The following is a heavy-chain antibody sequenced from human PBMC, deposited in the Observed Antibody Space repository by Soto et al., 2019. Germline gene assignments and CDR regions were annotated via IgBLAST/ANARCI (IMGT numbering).Heavy chain of an antibody. Sequence: APLKVSCKASRGTFNSYSISWVRTAPGQGGGWMGGIIPIFGTANYAQKFQGRVTITADESTSTAYMELSSLRSEDTAVYYCARAHPQVQWLVQRGVSYFDYWGQGTLVNVSS. CDR1: RGTFNSYS. J-gene: IGHJ4*02. D-gene: IGHD6-19*01. CDR2: IIPIFGTA. CDR3: ARAHPQVQWLVQRGVSYFDY. V-gene: IGHV1-69*13.